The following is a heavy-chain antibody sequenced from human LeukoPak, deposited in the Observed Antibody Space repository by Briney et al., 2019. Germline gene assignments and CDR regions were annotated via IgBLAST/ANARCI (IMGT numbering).Heavy chain of an antibody. CDR2: IYWNDDK. V-gene: IGHV2-5*01. CDR3: AHRPLDYDILTGYYYYFDY. J-gene: IGHJ4*02. CDR1: GFSLSTSGVG. D-gene: IGHD3-9*01. Sequence: SGPTLVKPTQTLTLTCTFSGFSLSTSGVGVGWVRQPPGKALEWLALIYWNDDKRHSPSLKSRLTITKDTSKNQVVLTMTNMDPVDTGTYYCAHRPLDYDILTGYYYYFDYWGQGTLVTVSS.